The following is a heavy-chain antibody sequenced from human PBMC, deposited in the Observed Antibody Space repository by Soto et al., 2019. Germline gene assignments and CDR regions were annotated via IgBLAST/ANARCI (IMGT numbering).Heavy chain of an antibody. V-gene: IGHV3-48*02. CDR2: ISSSSSTI. CDR3: ARGPPYYDILTGWYYCDY. Sequence: EVQLVESGGGLVQPGGSLSLSCAASGFTFSSYSMNWVRQAPGKGLEWVSYISSSSSTIYYADSVKGRFTISRDNAKNSLYLQMNSLRDEDTAVYYCARGPPYYDILTGWYYCDYWGQGTLVTVSS. CDR1: GFTFSSYS. D-gene: IGHD3-9*01. J-gene: IGHJ4*02.